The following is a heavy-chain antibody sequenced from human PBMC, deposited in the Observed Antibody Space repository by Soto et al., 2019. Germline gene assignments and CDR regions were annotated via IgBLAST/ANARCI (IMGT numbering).Heavy chain of an antibody. CDR1: GGSIISYY. J-gene: IGHJ5*02. CDR2: IYYSGST. CDR3: ARDRHNNFFDP. V-gene: IGHV4-59*06. Sequence: SETLSLTCTVSGGSIISYYWTWIRQSPGKGLEWIGYIYYSGSTYYNPSLESRVAISLDTSRSQFSLTLHSVTAADTAIYYCARDRHNNFFDPWGQGTLVTVSS. D-gene: IGHD3-16*02.